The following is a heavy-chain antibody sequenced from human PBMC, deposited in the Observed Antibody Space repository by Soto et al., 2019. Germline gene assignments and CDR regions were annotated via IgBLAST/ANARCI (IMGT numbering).Heavy chain of an antibody. CDR2: TYHSGNP. CDR3: ARHPGYGLYYFDY. J-gene: IGHJ4*02. V-gene: IGHV4-30-2*01. D-gene: IGHD5-18*01. CDR1: GDTISTGGYS. Sequence: SETLSLTCGVSGDTISTGGYSWAWIRQPPGKALEWIGHTYHSGNPYYNPSLKSRVIISVDRSKNQFSLKLSSVTAADTAVYYCARHPGYGLYYFDYWGQGTLVTVSS.